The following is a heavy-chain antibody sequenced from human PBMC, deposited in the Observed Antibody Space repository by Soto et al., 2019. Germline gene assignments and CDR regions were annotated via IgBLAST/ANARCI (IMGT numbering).Heavy chain of an antibody. J-gene: IGHJ6*02. V-gene: IGHV4-39*01. CDR1: GGSISSSSYY. Sequence: PSETLSLTCTVSGGSISSSSYYWGWIRQPPGKGLEWIGSIYYSGSTYYKPSLKSRVTISVDTSKNQFSLKLSSVTAADTAVYYCARVRRGSFYYGTQNYYYGMDVWGQGTTITVSS. D-gene: IGHD3-10*01. CDR2: IYYSGST. CDR3: ARVRRGSFYYGTQNYYYGMDV.